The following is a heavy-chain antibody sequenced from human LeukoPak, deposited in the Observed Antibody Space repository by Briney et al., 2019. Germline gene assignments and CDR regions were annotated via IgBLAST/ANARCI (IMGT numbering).Heavy chain of an antibody. D-gene: IGHD6-13*01. J-gene: IGHJ6*02. CDR2: INNTGST. Sequence: PSETLSLTCAVYGGSFSDYSWSWIRQPPGKGLGWIGEINNTGSTNYNPSLKSRVSISVDTSKNQFSLKLSSVTAADTAVYYCARNIAAPQGMDVWGQGTTVTVSS. CDR3: ARNIAAPQGMDV. CDR1: GGSFSDYS. V-gene: IGHV4-34*01.